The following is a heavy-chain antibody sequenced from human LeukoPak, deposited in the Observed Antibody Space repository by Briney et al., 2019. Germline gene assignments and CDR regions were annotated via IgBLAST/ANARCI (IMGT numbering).Heavy chain of an antibody. CDR3: ARDRGWLQFDY. CDR2: IKPDGSEK. Sequence: PGVSLRLSCAASGFSFNTSWMNWVRQAPGKGLEWVASIKPDGSEKYYVDSVEGRFTISRDNAKNSLYLQMNSLRAEDLAVYYCARDRGWLQFDYWGQGTLVTVCS. J-gene: IGHJ4*02. D-gene: IGHD5-24*01. CDR1: GFSFNTSW. V-gene: IGHV3-7*04.